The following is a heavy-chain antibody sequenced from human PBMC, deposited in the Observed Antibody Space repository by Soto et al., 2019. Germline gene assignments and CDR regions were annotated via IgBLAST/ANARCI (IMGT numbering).Heavy chain of an antibody. V-gene: IGHV4-59*01. CDR2: IHHSGKS. J-gene: IGHJ4*02. D-gene: IGHD6-19*01. CDR1: GDPISTSY. CDR3: ARVGGSGWNFDS. Sequence: PSETLSLTCPVSGDPISTSYWTWIRQSPGKGLESIGCIHHSGKSNYSPSLRIRVTMSVDTSKNQFSLKLNSMTAADTAIYYCARVGGSGWNFDSWGQGILVTVS.